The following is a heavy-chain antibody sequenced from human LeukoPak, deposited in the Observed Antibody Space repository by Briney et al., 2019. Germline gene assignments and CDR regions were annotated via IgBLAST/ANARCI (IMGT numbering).Heavy chain of an antibody. V-gene: IGHV3-23*01. D-gene: IGHD3-3*01. CDR3: AKRSGYLFDY. J-gene: IGHJ4*02. CDR2: ISGSGGST. CDR1: GISFGEYA. Sequence: GGSLRLSCTTSGISFGEYAMSWVRQAPGKGLEWVSAISGSGGSTYYADSVKGRFTISRDNSKNTLYLQMNSLRAEDTAVYYCAKRSGYLFDYWGQGTLVTVSS.